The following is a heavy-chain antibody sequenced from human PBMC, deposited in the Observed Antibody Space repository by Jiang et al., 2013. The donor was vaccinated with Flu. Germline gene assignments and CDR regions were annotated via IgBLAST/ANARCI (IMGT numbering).Heavy chain of an antibody. J-gene: IGHJ4*02. D-gene: IGHD6-13*01. Sequence: LTCTFSGFSLSTSGVGXGWIRQPPGKALEWLALIYWDDDKRYSPSLKSRLTITKDTSKNQVVLTMTNMDPVDTATYYCAHNSAAGYYFDYWGQGTLVTVSS. CDR2: IYWDDDK. V-gene: IGHV2-5*02. CDR1: GFSLSTSGVG. CDR3: AHNSAAGYYFDY.